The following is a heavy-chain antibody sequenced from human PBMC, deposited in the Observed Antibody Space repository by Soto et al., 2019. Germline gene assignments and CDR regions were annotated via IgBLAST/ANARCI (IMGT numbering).Heavy chain of an antibody. V-gene: IGHV3-23*01. CDR1: GFPFSRYA. Sequence: EVQLLESGGGLVQPGGSLRLSCAASGFPFSRYAMSWVRQAPGKGLEWVSSISGSGGSTYYADSVKGRFTISRDNSKSTLYLQMNSLSAEDTAVYYCAKAHGSGWYVFDYWGQGTLVTVSS. CDR3: AKAHGSGWYVFDY. CDR2: ISGSGGST. J-gene: IGHJ4*02. D-gene: IGHD6-19*01.